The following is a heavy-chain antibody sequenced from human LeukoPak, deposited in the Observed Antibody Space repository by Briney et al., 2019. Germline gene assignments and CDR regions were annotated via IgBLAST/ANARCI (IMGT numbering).Heavy chain of an antibody. CDR1: GYTFTSYG. CDR2: ISAYNGNT. CDR3: ARNGGSGWNNNWFDP. J-gene: IGHJ5*02. Sequence: GASVKVSRKASGYTFTSYGISWVRQAPGQGLEWMGWISAYNGNTNYAQKLQGRVTMTTDTSTSTAYMELRSLRSDDTAVYYCARNGGSGWNNNWFDPWGQGTLVTVSS. D-gene: IGHD6-19*01. V-gene: IGHV1-18*01.